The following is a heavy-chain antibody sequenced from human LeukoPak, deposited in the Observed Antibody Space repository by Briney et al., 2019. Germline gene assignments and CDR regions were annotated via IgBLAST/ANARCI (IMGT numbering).Heavy chain of an antibody. CDR3: ARDRQLVSYYFDY. V-gene: IGHV3-74*01. CDR1: GFTFSSYW. D-gene: IGHD6-6*01. CDR2: IHTDGSVT. Sequence: GGSLRLSCAASGFTFSSYWMHWVRQAPGKGLVWVSRIHTDGSVTNYADSVKGRFTISRDNSKNTLYLQMNSLRAEDTAVYYCARDRQLVSYYFDYWGQGTLVTVSS. J-gene: IGHJ4*02.